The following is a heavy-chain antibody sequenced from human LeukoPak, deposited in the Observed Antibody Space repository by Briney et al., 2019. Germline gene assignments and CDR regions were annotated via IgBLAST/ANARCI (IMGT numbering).Heavy chain of an antibody. CDR1: GFTFSSYA. Sequence: GGSLRLSCSASGFTFSSYAMHWVRQAPGKGLEYVSAISSNGGSTYYADSVKGRFTISRDNSKNTLYLQMSSLRAEDTAVYYCAKDAISMNKIWDAFDVWGQGTVVSVSS. J-gene: IGHJ3*01. V-gene: IGHV3-64D*08. CDR3: AKDAISMNKIWDAFDV. CDR2: ISSNGGST. D-gene: IGHD3-22*01.